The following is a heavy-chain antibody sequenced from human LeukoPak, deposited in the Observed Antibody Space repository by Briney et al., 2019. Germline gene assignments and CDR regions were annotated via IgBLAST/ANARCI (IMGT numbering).Heavy chain of an antibody. CDR3: ATLGDSGYSSGWSFDY. Sequence: GGSLRLSCAASGFTFSSYSMNWVRQAPGKGLEWVSYISSGSTIYYADSVKGRFTISRDNAKNSLYLQMNSLRAEDTAVYYCATLGDSGYSSGWSFDYWGQGTLVTVSS. CDR1: GFTFSSYS. CDR2: ISSGSTI. J-gene: IGHJ4*02. D-gene: IGHD6-19*01. V-gene: IGHV3-48*04.